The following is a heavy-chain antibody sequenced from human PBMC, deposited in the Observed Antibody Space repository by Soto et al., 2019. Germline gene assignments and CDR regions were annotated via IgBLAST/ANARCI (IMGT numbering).Heavy chain of an antibody. CDR1: GFPFTTYG. Sequence: QVLLVESGGGVVQPGRSLRLSCAASGFPFTTYGMHWVREGPGKGLEWVSVISYDGSNTYYADSVKSRFTISRDNSKNTLYLQMNSLRTEDTALYYCVGGQYYFDYRGQGTLVTVSS. D-gene: IGHD3-10*01. CDR2: ISYDGSNT. V-gene: IGHV3-30*03. CDR3: VGGQYYFDY. J-gene: IGHJ4*02.